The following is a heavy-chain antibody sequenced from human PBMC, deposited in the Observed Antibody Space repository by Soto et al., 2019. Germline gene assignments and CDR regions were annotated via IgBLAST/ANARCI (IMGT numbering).Heavy chain of an antibody. Sequence: QVQLVQSGAEVKKPGSSVNVSCKASGGTFSSYTISWVRQAPGQGLEWMGRIIPILGIANYAQKFQGRVTITADKSTSTAYMELSSLRSEDTAVYYCARAGGNRYYYYGMDVWGQGTTVTVSS. J-gene: IGHJ6*02. D-gene: IGHD6-13*01. CDR1: GGTFSSYT. CDR2: IIPILGIA. CDR3: ARAGGNRYYYYGMDV. V-gene: IGHV1-69*02.